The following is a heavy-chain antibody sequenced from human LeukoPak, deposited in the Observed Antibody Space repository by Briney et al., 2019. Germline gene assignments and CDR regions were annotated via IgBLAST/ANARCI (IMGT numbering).Heavy chain of an antibody. Sequence: GGSLRLSCAASGFTVSSNYMSWVRQAPGKGLEWVSVIYSGGSTYYADSVKGRSTISRDNSKNTLYLQMNSLRAEDTAVYYCARDRGAIYYYGMDVWGQGTTVTVSS. V-gene: IGHV3-66*01. CDR1: GFTVSSNY. J-gene: IGHJ6*02. CDR3: ARDRGAIYYYGMDV. CDR2: IYSGGST. D-gene: IGHD4/OR15-4a*01.